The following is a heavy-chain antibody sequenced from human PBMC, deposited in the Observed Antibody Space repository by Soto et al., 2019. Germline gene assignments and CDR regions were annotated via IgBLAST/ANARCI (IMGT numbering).Heavy chain of an antibody. CDR2: ISHRGNT. CDR1: GASISLVGYS. V-gene: IGHV4-30-2*01. Sequence: QLHLQESGSGLVKPSQTLSLTCGVSGASISLVGYSWSWIRQPPGKGLEWIGYISHRGNTYYNPSLRSRVTISVDRSKNEFSLNLRSVTAADTAMYYCARYDSSGDFHYWGQGTLVTVSS. J-gene: IGHJ4*02. CDR3: ARYDSSGDFHY. D-gene: IGHD3-22*01.